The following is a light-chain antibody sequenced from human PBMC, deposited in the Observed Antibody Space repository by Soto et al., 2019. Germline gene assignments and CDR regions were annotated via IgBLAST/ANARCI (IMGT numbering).Light chain of an antibody. J-gene: IGKJ1*01. CDR2: KAS. CDR3: QFYNSYSRT. V-gene: IGKV1-5*03. Sequence: DIQMTQSPSTLSASLGDRVTITCRASQSIGDSLAWYQQRPGKAPNLLIYKASTSEGGVPSRFSGSGSGTQFTLTITSLQPDDFATYYCQFYNSYSRTFGQGTKVDIK. CDR1: QSIGDS.